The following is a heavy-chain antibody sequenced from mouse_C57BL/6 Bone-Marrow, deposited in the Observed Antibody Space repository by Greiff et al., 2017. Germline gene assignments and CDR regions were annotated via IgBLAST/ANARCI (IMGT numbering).Heavy chain of an antibody. CDR1: GFTFSSYA. D-gene: IGHD2-5*01. V-gene: IGHV5-4*01. Sequence: EVMLVESGGGLVKPGGSLKLSCAASGFTFSSYAMSWVRQTPEKRLEWVATISDGGSYTYYPDNVKGRFTISRDNAKNNLYRQMSHLKSEDTAMYYCARDKAYYSNYFDYWGQGTTLTVSS. J-gene: IGHJ2*01. CDR3: ARDKAYYSNYFDY. CDR2: ISDGGSYT.